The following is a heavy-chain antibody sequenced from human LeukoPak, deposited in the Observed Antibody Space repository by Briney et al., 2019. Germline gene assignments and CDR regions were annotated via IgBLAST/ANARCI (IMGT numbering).Heavy chain of an antibody. CDR3: AKDYSESRVADVFFEY. CDR1: GLTFSDYA. Sequence: PAVSLRLSCAASGLTFSDYAMSWFRQGPGKGLEWVSGITSGFTPHYADSVKGRFTISRDNSKNTFHLQLNSLRAEDTAVYYCAKDYSESRVADVFFEYWGQGTLVTVSS. V-gene: IGHV3-23*01. D-gene: IGHD2-15*01. CDR2: ITSGFTP. J-gene: IGHJ4*02.